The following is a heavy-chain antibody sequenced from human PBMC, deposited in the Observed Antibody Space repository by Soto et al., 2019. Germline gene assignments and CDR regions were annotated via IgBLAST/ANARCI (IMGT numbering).Heavy chain of an antibody. J-gene: IGHJ4*02. CDR3: AKEQGGRLGSSFDY. D-gene: IGHD6-6*01. CDR2: ISGSGGST. CDR1: GFTFSSYA. V-gene: IGHV3-23*01. Sequence: LRLSCAASGFTFSSYAMRWVRQAPGEGLEWVSAISGSGGSTYYADSVKGRFTISRDNSKNTLYLQMNSLRAEDTAVYYCAKEQGGRLGSSFDYWGQGTLVTVSS.